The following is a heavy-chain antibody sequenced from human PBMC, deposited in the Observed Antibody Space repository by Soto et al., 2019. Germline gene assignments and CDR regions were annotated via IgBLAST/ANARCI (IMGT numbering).Heavy chain of an antibody. CDR1: GGSISSYY. CDR3: ASSYDSSGYYGGGVDY. J-gene: IGHJ4*02. V-gene: IGHV4-59*01. CDR2: IYYSGST. D-gene: IGHD3-22*01. Sequence: SETLSLTCTVSGGSISSYYWSWIRQPPGKGLEWIGYIYYSGSTNYNPSLKSRVTISVDTSKNQFSLKLSSVTAADTAVYYCASSYDSSGYYGGGVDYWGQGTLVTVSS.